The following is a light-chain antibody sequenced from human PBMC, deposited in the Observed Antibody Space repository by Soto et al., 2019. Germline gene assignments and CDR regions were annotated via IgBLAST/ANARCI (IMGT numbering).Light chain of an antibody. J-gene: IGKJ1*01. CDR3: QDYSDWPTWT. V-gene: IGKV3-15*01. CDR2: GAS. CDR1: QSVSSN. Sequence: EIGMAQFSATPSLSPGGRATLSCQVSQSVSSNLAWYQQKPGQAPRLLIYGASTRAAGIPARFSGSGSGTEFTLIISSLQSEDFAVYYCQDYSDWPTWTFGQGTKVDIK.